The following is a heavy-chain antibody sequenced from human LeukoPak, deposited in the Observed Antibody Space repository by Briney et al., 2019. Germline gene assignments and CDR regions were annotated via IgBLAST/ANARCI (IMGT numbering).Heavy chain of an antibody. D-gene: IGHD6-19*01. J-gene: IGHJ4*02. CDR3: TTYSSGSSPF. CDR2: IYRSSNGETT. Sequence: GGSLRLSCADSGITFRNAWMTWVRQAPGKGLEWVGRIYRSSNGETTDYGAPVKGRFTMSRDDSKNTLYLQMNSLKTEHTAVYYCTTYSSGSSPFWGQGTLVTVSS. CDR1: GITFRNAW. V-gene: IGHV3-15*01.